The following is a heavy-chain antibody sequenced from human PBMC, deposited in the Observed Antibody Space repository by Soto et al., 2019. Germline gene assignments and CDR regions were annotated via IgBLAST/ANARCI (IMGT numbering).Heavy chain of an antibody. D-gene: IGHD1-1*01. CDR2: IYYSGST. Sequence: SETLSLTCTVSGGSISSYYWSWIRQPPGKGLEWIGYIYYSGSTNYNPSLKSRVTISVDTSKNQFSLKLSSVTAADTAVYYCARGIYKVPIWGQGTLVTVSS. CDR1: GGSISSYY. CDR3: ARGIYKVPI. V-gene: IGHV4-59*01. J-gene: IGHJ4*02.